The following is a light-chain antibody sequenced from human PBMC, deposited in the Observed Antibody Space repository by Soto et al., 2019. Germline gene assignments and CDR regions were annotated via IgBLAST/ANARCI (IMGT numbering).Light chain of an antibody. CDR3: QQRSKWPPIT. CDR1: QSVSSY. V-gene: IGKV3-11*01. J-gene: IGKJ5*01. CDR2: DAS. Sequence: EIVLTQSPATLSLSPGERATLSCRASQSVSSYLAWYQQKPGQAPRLLIYDASNRATGIPARFSGSGSGTDFTLTISSLEPEDFAVYYGQQRSKWPPITFGQGTRLEIK.